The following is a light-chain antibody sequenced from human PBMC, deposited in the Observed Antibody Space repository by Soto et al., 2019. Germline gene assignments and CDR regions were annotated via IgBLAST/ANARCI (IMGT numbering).Light chain of an antibody. J-gene: IGLJ1*01. CDR2: EVS. CDR1: SSDVGGYNY. V-gene: IGLV2-14*01. Sequence: QSVLTQPASVSGSPGQSITISCTGTSSDVGGYNYVSWYQQHPGKAPKLMIYEVSNRPSGVSNRFSGSKSGNTASLTISGLQAEDEADYFCSSYSIRTAYLFGTGTKVTVL. CDR3: SSYSIRTAYL.